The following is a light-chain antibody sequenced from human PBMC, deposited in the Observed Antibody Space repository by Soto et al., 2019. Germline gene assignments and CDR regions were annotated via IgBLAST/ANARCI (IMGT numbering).Light chain of an antibody. CDR1: QSVSSNF. CDR2: AAS. J-gene: IGKJ1*01. Sequence: EIVLTQSPGTLSLSPGERATLSCRSSQSVSSNFLAWYQQKPGQAPRLLIYAASGRATGVPDRFSGSGSQTDFTLTINSLETEDFAVYYCQQYGDSPWTFGQGTTVEIK. CDR3: QQYGDSPWT. V-gene: IGKV3-20*01.